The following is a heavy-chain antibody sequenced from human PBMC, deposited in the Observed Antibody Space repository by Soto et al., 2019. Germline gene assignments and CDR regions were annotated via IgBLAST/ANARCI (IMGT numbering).Heavy chain of an antibody. CDR2: ISGSGGST. CDR3: PTYYYGSGSYPFDY. D-gene: IGHD3-10*01. V-gene: IGHV3-23*01. CDR1: GFTFSSYA. J-gene: IGHJ4*02. Sequence: EVQLLESGGGLVQPGGSLRLSCAASGFTFSSYAMSWVRQAPGKGLEWVSAISGSGGSTYYADSGKGRFTISRDNSQNTLYLQMNSLRAEDTAVYYCPTYYYGSGSYPFDYWGQGTLVTVSS.